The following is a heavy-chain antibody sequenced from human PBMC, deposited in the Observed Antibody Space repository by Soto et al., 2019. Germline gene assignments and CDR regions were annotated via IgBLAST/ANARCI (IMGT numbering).Heavy chain of an antibody. CDR3: ARGRTEGGFAWCDP. J-gene: IGHJ5*02. CDR2: IYPGDSDT. D-gene: IGHD1-1*01. V-gene: IGHV5-51*01. CDR1: GYSFTTYW. Sequence: GESLKISCKGSGYSFTTYWIGWVRQMPGKGLEWMGIIYPGDSDTRYSPSFQGQVTISAGKSISTAYLQWSSLKASDTAMYYWARGRTEGGFAWCDPWGEEPLVPFPS.